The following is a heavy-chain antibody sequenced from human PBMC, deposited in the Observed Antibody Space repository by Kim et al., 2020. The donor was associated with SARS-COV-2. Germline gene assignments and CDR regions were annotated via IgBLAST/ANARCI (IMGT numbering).Heavy chain of an antibody. CDR3: ARLSATVTTAYFDY. Sequence: TPSLKSRAPISVDTSKNQFSLKLSSVTAADTAVYSCARLSATVTTAYFDYWGQGTLVTVSS. D-gene: IGHD4-17*01. V-gene: IGHV4-59*08. J-gene: IGHJ4*02.